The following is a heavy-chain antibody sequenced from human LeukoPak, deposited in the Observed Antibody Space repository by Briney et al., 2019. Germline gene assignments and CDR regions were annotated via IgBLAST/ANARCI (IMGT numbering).Heavy chain of an antibody. CDR3: ARGPPNWGYDY. V-gene: IGHV1-18*01. D-gene: IGHD7-27*01. CDR1: GYTFTSYG. J-gene: IGHJ4*02. CDR2: ISAYNGNT. Sequence: GESLKVSCKASGYTFTSYGISWVRQAPGQGLEWMGWISAYNGNTNYAQKLQGRVTMTTDTSTSTAYMELRRLGSDVTAVYYCARGPPNWGYDYWGSGTPVTVSS.